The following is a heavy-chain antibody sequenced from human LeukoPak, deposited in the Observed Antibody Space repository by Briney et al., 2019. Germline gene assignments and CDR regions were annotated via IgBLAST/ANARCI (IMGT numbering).Heavy chain of an antibody. CDR3: AKVLGSGSYYAAFDY. CDR1: GFTFSSYA. V-gene: IGHV3-23*01. J-gene: IGHJ4*02. D-gene: IGHD3-10*01. CDR2: TSASGGST. Sequence: GSLRLSCAASGFTFSSYAMTWVRQAPGKGLEWVSGTSASGGSTYYADSVKGRFTISRDNFNNTLSLQMNSLRADDTAVYFCAKVLGSGSYYAAFDYWGQGTLVTVSS.